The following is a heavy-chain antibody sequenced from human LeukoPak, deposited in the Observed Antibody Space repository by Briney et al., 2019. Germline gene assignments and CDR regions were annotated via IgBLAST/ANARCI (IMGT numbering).Heavy chain of an antibody. V-gene: IGHV3-23*01. D-gene: IGHD6-19*01. CDR2: ISGSGGST. J-gene: IGHJ1*01. Sequence: PGGPLRLSCAASGFTFSSYAMSWVRQAPGKGLEWVSAISGSGGSTYYADSVKGRFTISRDNSKNTLYLQMNSLRAEDTAVYYCAKDGQIRQWLPRAEYLQHWGQGTLVTVSS. CDR3: AKDGQIRQWLPRAEYLQH. CDR1: GFTFSSYA.